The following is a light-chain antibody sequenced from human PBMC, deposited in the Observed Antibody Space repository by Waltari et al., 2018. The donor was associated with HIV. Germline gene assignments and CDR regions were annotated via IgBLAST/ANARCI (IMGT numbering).Light chain of an antibody. V-gene: IGLV1-47*01. CDR1: TSNIGNNY. J-gene: IGLJ3*02. CDR3: AAWDDSLSGWM. CDR2: RNN. Sequence: QSVLTQPPSASGTPGQRVTISCFGSTSNIGNNYVYWYQHLPGTTPKLLIYRNNQRPSGVPDRFSGSKSDTSASLAISGLRSEDEADYYCAAWDDSLSGWMFGGGTKLTVL.